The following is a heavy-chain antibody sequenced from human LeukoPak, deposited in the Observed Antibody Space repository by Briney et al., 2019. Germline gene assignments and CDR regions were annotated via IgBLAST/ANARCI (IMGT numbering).Heavy chain of an antibody. J-gene: IGHJ4*02. D-gene: IGHD6-13*01. Sequence: PSETLSLTCNVSGGSLSSYYWSWIRQPPGKGLEWIGYIYYSGSTNYNPSLKSRVTISVDTSKNQCSLKLSSVTAADTAVYYCARGIAVAGTDYWGQGTLVTVSS. CDR2: IYYSGST. CDR3: ARGIAVAGTDY. V-gene: IGHV4-59*01. CDR1: GGSLSSYY.